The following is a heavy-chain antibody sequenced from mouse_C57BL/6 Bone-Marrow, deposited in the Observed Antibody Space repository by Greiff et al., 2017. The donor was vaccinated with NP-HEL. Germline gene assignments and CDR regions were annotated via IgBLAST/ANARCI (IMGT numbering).Heavy chain of an antibody. CDR3: ARDTAQGQAWFAY. Sequence: EVQRVESGGGLVKPGGSLKLSCAASGFTFSSYAMSWVRQTPEKRLEWVATISDGGSYTYYPDNVKGRFTISRDNAKNNLYLQMSHLKSEDTAMYYCARDTAQGQAWFAYWGQGTLVTVSA. V-gene: IGHV5-4*01. CDR1: GFTFSSYA. D-gene: IGHD3-2*02. CDR2: ISDGGSYT. J-gene: IGHJ3*01.